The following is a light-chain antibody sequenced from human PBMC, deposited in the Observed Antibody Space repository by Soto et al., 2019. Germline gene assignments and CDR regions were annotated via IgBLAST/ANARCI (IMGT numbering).Light chain of an antibody. CDR1: QSVLYSSNNKNY. J-gene: IGKJ4*01. Sequence: VLAPSPVALAVSLGARATINCKSSQSVLYSSNNKNYLAWYQQKPGQPPKLLIYWASTRESGVPDRFSGSGSGTDFTLTISSLQAEDVAVYYSPQSSCPPPPFAGGTKLDI. V-gene: IGKV4-1*01. CDR2: WAS. CDR3: PQSSCPPPP.